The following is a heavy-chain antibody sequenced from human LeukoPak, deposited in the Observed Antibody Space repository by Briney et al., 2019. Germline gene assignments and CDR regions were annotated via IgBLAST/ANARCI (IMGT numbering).Heavy chain of an antibody. CDR2: ISAYNGNT. D-gene: IGHD6-13*01. J-gene: IGHJ4*02. CDR3: ARVRPSYSSSWYNFDY. Sequence: ASVKVSCKASGYTFTSYGISWVRQAPGQGLEWMGWISAYNGNTNYAQKLQGRVTMTTDTSTSTAYMELRSLRSDDTAVYYCARVRPSYSSSWYNFDYWGQGTLVTVSS. V-gene: IGHV1-18*01. CDR1: GYTFTSYG.